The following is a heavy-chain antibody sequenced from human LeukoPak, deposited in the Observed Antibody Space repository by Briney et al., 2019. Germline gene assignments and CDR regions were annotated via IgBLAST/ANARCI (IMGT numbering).Heavy chain of an antibody. J-gene: IGHJ4*02. D-gene: IGHD3-22*01. CDR2: ISADGSAK. CDR3: TKDLSHVSSV. CDR1: GFRFSNYW. Sequence: GGSLRLSCAASGFRFSNYWMTWVRQAPGKGLEWVSNISADGSAKYYADSVKGRFTISRDNAKNTLYLQMNSMRVEDTAIYYCTKDLSHVSSVWGQGTLVTVSS. V-gene: IGHV3-48*04.